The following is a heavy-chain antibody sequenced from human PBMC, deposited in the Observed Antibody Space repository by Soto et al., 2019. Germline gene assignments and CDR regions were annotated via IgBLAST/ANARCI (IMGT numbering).Heavy chain of an antibody. V-gene: IGHV1-69*13. CDR1: GGTFSSYA. J-gene: IGHJ4*02. CDR3: ARSIGSAPLGYCSSTSCYNLPRQLDY. D-gene: IGHD2-2*02. Sequence: SVKVSCKASGGTFSSYAISWVRQAPGQGLEWMGGIIPIFGTANYAQKFQGRVTITADESTSTAYMELSSLRSEDTAVYYCARSIGSAPLGYCSSTSCYNLPRQLDYWGQGTLVTVSS. CDR2: IIPIFGTA.